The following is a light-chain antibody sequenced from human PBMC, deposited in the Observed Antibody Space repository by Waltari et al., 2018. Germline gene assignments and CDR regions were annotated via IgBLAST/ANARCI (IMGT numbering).Light chain of an antibody. CDR2: YRSDSDK. Sequence: QAVLTQPSSLSASPGTSASLTCTLRSDINVDTSRIYLYQQQPGSPPQYLLRYRSDSDKHQDSRVPRRFSGSKDASANAGILLISGLQSEDEADYYCMIWHINAVVFGGGTTLTVL. J-gene: IGLJ2*01. V-gene: IGLV5-45*03. CDR1: SDINVDTSR. CDR3: MIWHINAVV.